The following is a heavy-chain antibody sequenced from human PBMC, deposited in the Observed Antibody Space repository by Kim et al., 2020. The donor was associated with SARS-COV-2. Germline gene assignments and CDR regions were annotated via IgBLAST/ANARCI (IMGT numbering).Heavy chain of an antibody. D-gene: IGHD6-13*01. Sequence: SETLSLTCTVSGYSISSGYYWGWIRQPPGKGLEWIGSIYHSGSTYYNPSLKSRVTISVDTSKNQFSLKLSSVTAADTAVYYCARDSIAAAGGATFDPWGQGPLVTVST. CDR3: ARDSIAAAGGATFDP. CDR1: GYSISSGYY. J-gene: IGHJ5*02. CDR2: IYHSGST. V-gene: IGHV4-38-2*02.